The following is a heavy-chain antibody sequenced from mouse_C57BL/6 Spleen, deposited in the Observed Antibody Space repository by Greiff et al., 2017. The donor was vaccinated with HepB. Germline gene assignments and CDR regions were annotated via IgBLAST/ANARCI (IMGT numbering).Heavy chain of an antibody. J-gene: IGHJ2*01. CDR2: IHPNSGST. Sequence: QVQLQQPGAELVKPGASVKLSCKASGYTFTSYWMHWVKQRPGQGLEWIGMIHPNSGSTNYNEKFKSKATLTVDKSSSTAYMQLSSLTSEDSAVYYCARWGDYGSSHPYFGYWGQGTTLTVSS. V-gene: IGHV1-64*01. D-gene: IGHD1-1*01. CDR3: ARWGDYGSSHPYFGY. CDR1: GYTFTSYW.